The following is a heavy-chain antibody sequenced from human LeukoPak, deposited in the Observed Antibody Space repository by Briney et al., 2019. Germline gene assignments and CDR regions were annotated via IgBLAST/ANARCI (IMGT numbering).Heavy chain of an antibody. CDR1: GFTLSSYL. Sequence: PGGSLRLSCAASGFTLSSYLMSWVRQAPGKGLEWVANIKQDGSEKYCVDSVKGRFTISRDNAKNSLYLQMNSLRAEDTAVYYCARDRYCSNGVCFLYGMDVWGQGTTVTVSS. CDR2: IKQDGSEK. V-gene: IGHV3-7*01. J-gene: IGHJ6*02. D-gene: IGHD2-8*01. CDR3: ARDRYCSNGVCFLYGMDV.